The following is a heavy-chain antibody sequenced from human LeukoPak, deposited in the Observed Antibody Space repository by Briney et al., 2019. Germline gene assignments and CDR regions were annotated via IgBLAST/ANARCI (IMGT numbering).Heavy chain of an antibody. V-gene: IGHV5-51*01. CDR3: ARGHDSSGYYYGY. D-gene: IGHD3-22*01. J-gene: IGHJ4*02. CDR2: IYPGDSDT. Sequence: GESLKISCKGSGYSFTNYWIGWVRQMPGKGLELMGIIYPGDSDTRYSPSFQGQVTISADKSISTAYLQWSSLKASDTAMYYCARGHDSSGYYYGYWGQGTLVTVPS. CDR1: GYSFTNYW.